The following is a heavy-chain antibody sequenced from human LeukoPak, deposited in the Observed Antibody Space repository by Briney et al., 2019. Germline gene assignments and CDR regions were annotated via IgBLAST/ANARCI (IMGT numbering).Heavy chain of an antibody. D-gene: IGHD3-16*01. V-gene: IGHV3-21*01. CDR1: GVTFSSYS. CDR3: ATDMTATGGLGY. Sequence: GGSLRLSCAASGVTFSSYSMNWVRQAPGRGLEWVSSISSSSSYIYYADSVKGRFTISRDNAKNSLYLQMNGLRAEDTAVYYCATDMTATGGLGYWGQGTLVTVSS. J-gene: IGHJ4*02. CDR2: ISSSSSYI.